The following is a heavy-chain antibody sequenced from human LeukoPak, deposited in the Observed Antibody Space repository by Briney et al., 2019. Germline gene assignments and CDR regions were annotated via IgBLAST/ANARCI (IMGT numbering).Heavy chain of an antibody. CDR1: GLTFSSYS. D-gene: IGHD3-22*01. J-gene: IGHJ3*02. V-gene: IGHV3-21*01. CDR2: ISSSSSYI. CDR3: ARVITMIVVVDAFDI. Sequence: GGSLRLSCAASGLTFSSYSMNWVRQAPGKGLEWVSSISSSSSYIYYADSVKGRFTISRDNAKNSLYLQMNSLRAEDTAVYYCARVITMIVVVDAFDIWGQGTMVTVSS.